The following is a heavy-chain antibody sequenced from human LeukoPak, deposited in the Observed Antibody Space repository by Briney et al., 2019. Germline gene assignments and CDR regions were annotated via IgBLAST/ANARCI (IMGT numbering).Heavy chain of an antibody. Sequence: GQSLKTPSQGSGYRFNNYWIGWVRQTPEKGLEWMGIIHPGDSNIRYSPSFQGQVTISADKSISTAYLQWSSLKASDSAMYYCGRQTPDQYAMDVWGQGTTVSVSS. CDR1: GYRFNNYW. V-gene: IGHV5-51*01. J-gene: IGHJ6*01. CDR2: IHPGDSNI. CDR3: GRQTPDQYAMDV. D-gene: IGHD1-14*01.